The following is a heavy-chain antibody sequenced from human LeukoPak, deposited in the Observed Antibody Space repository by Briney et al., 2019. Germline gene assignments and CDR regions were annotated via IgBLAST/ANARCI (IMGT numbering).Heavy chain of an antibody. J-gene: IGHJ4*02. CDR2: INRDESVT. Sequence: AGGSLRLSCAPSGFTLSKCWMYWIRRAPGRGLVWVSRINRDESVTEYADSVKGRFTISRDNAKNTLFLQMNSLRVEDTAVYYCARGPDHGGSYYHDWGQGTPVTVYS. D-gene: IGHD1-26*01. CDR3: ARGPDHGGSYYHD. CDR1: GFTLSKCW. V-gene: IGHV3-74*01.